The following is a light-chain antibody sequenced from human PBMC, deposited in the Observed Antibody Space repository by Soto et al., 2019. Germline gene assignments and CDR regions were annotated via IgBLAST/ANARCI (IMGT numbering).Light chain of an antibody. J-gene: IGLJ1*01. V-gene: IGLV2-14*01. Sequence: QSVLTQPASVSGSPGQSITISCTGTSSDVGGYYSVSWYQQHPGKAPKLMIYDVTNRPSGVSNRFSGSKSGNTASLTISGHQAEDEADYYCSSYTRSSTDVFGTGPKLTVL. CDR1: SSDVGGYYS. CDR3: SSYTRSSTDV. CDR2: DVT.